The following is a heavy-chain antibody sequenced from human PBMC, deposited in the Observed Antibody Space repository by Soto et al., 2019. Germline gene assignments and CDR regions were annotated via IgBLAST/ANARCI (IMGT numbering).Heavy chain of an antibody. D-gene: IGHD3-22*01. Sequence: QVQLVESGGGVVQPGRSLRLSCAASGFTFSSYGMHWVRQAPGKGLEWVAVISYDGSDKYYADSVKGRFAISRDNSKNTLYLQMNSLRAEDTAVCYCAKNYYDGSGYYYLFDYWGQGALVTVSS. J-gene: IGHJ4*02. CDR1: GFTFSSYG. V-gene: IGHV3-30*18. CDR3: AKNYYDGSGYYYLFDY. CDR2: ISYDGSDK.